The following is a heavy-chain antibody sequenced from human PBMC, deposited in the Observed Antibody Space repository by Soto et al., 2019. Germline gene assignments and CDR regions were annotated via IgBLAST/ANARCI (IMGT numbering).Heavy chain of an antibody. Sequence: GGSLRLSCAASGFTFKSHGMHWVRQPPGKGLEWVAVIWYDGSNKYYADSVKGRFTISRDNSKNTLYLQMNSLRAEDTAVYYCARVPITATSSGMDVWGQGTTVTVSS. J-gene: IGHJ6*02. V-gene: IGHV3-33*01. CDR3: ARVPITATSSGMDV. CDR1: GFTFKSHG. CDR2: IWYDGSNK. D-gene: IGHD3-10*01.